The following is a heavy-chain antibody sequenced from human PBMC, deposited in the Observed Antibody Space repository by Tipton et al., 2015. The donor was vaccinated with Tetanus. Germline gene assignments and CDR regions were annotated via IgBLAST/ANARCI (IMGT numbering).Heavy chain of an antibody. D-gene: IGHD2-2*02. CDR2: IHYSGRT. Sequence: TLSLTCTVSGGTISSSSYYWSWVRQPPGKGLEWIAYIHYSGRTNYNPSLKSRVTISLATSENQFSLTLSSVTAADTAVYYCARHSAMPAAIVYYAMDVWGQGTTVTVSS. J-gene: IGHJ6*02. CDR3: ARHSAMPAAIVYYAMDV. CDR1: GGTISSSSYY. V-gene: IGHV4-61*05.